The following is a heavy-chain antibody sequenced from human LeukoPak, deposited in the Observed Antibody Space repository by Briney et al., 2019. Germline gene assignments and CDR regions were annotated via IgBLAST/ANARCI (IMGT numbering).Heavy chain of an antibody. CDR1: GITFSRYW. Sequence: GGSLRLSCAASGITFSRYWMTWARHPPAPGPERVATINQAGSEKYYVDSVTGRFTITRDNTKNSLYLQVNALRAEDTAVYYCARGGQSSSWFWIDWGQGTQVTVSS. D-gene: IGHD6-19*01. V-gene: IGHV3-7*01. J-gene: IGHJ4*02. CDR3: ARGGQSSSWFWID. CDR2: INQAGSEK.